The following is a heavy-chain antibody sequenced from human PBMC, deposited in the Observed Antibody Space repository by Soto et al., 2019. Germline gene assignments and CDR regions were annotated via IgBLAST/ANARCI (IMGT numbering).Heavy chain of an antibody. V-gene: IGHV1-18*01. CDR3: ARDLDGSGSYFTNY. CDR1: GYTFSSIG. D-gene: IGHD3-10*01. Sequence: QVQLVQSGAEVKKPGASVTVSCRTSGYTFSSIGISWVRQGPGQGLEWMGWISPHKGDTYYAQRLQGRVTMTTDTSTSTAYMELRSLRSDDTAVYFCARDLDGSGSYFTNYWGQGTLVTVSS. J-gene: IGHJ4*02. CDR2: ISPHKGDT.